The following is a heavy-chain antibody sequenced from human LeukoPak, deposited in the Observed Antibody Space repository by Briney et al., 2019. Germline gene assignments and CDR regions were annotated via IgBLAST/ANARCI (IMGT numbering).Heavy chain of an antibody. CDR2: IRSKANSYAT. V-gene: IGHV3-73*01. CDR1: GFTFSGSA. D-gene: IGHD5-24*01. CDR3: AKDRRDGYMDFDY. Sequence: GGSLRLSCAASGFTFSGSAMHWVRQASGKGLEWVGRIRSKANSYATAYAASVKGRFTISRDDSKNTAYLQMNSLKTEDTAVYYCAKDRRDGYMDFDYWGQGTLVTVSS. J-gene: IGHJ4*02.